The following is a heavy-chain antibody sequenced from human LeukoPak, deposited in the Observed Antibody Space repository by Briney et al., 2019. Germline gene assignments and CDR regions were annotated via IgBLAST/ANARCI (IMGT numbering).Heavy chain of an antibody. Sequence: PSETLSLTCTVSGYSISSGYYWGWIRQPPGKGLEWIGNIYYSGSTNYNPSLKSRVTISVDTSKIQFSLKVSSVTAADTAVYYCARQDTAMVAYYFDYWGQGTLVTVSS. V-gene: IGHV4-38-2*02. J-gene: IGHJ4*02. CDR3: ARQDTAMVAYYFDY. CDR2: IYYSGST. CDR1: GYSISSGYY. D-gene: IGHD5-18*01.